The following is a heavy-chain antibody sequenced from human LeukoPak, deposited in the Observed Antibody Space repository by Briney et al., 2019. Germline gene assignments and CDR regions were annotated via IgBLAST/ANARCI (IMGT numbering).Heavy chain of an antibody. J-gene: IGHJ5*02. D-gene: IGHD2-21*02. CDR1: GDSLNTYY. Sequence: PSETLSLTCTVSGDSLNTYYWTWLRQTPGKELEWIGFVASSGTSNYNPSLKSRVSISIDTSKKQFSLALTSVTPAATAVYYCARVVRGVVTSNWFDPWGQGTLVSVSS. CDR2: VASSGTS. V-gene: IGHV4-59*01. CDR3: ARVVRGVVTSNWFDP.